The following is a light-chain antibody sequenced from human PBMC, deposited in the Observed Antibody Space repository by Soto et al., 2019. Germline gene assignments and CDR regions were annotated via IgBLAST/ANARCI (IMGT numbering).Light chain of an antibody. CDR2: AAS. CDR1: QSISSY. CDR3: QQSYSTPVT. Sequence: DIQMTQSPSSLSAYVGDRVTITCRASQSISSYLNWYQQKPGKAPKLLIYAASSLQSGVPSRFSGSGSGTDFTLTISSLQPEDFVTYYCQQSYSTPVTFGQGTKVEIK. J-gene: IGKJ1*01. V-gene: IGKV1-39*01.